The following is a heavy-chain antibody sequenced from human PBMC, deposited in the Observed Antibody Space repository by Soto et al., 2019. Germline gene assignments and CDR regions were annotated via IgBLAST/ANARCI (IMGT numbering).Heavy chain of an antibody. Sequence: ASVKVSCKASGYTFTSYGISWVRQAPGQGLEWMGWISAYNGNTNYAQKLQGRVTMTTDTSTSTAYMELRSLRSDDTAVYYCARVRREYCSGCRCYSNWFDPWGQGTLVTVPS. CDR3: ARVRREYCSGCRCYSNWFDP. CDR2: ISAYNGNT. D-gene: IGHD2-15*01. CDR1: GYTFTSYG. V-gene: IGHV1-18*01. J-gene: IGHJ5*02.